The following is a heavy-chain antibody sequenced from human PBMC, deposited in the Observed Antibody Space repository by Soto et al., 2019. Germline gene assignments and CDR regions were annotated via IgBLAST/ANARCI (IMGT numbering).Heavy chain of an antibody. CDR1: DGSVRRGGYH. Sequence: LSHTCTVSDGSVRRGGYHWSLNHQQHGASLEWFGYIYYSGNTYFNPSLKSRASISHDTSKNEFSLKLTSVTAADTAVYYCARRALPQCINGVCYKDGFWDYWGQGALRTVAS. D-gene: IGHD2-8*01. V-gene: IGHV4-31*03. CDR2: IYYSGNT. CDR3: ARRALPQCINGVCYKDGFWDY. J-gene: IGHJ4*02.